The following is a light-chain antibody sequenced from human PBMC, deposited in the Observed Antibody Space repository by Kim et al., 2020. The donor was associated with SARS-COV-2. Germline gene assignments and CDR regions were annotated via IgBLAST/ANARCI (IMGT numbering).Light chain of an antibody. CDR1: QGVGNS. Sequence: ASVGDRVTITSRASQGVGNSLAWFQQKPGEAPKSLIYAGSTLQSGVPPKFSGSGSGTDFTLTIGSLQPEDFATYFCQQYHRYPLTFGGGTKVDIK. CDR2: AGS. J-gene: IGKJ4*01. V-gene: IGKV1-16*02. CDR3: QQYHRYPLT.